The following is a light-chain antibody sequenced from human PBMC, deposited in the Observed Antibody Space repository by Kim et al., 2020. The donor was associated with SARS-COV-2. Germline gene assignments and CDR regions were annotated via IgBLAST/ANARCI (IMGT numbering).Light chain of an antibody. CDR3: NSRDSSGNHWV. Sequence: ALGQTVRITCQGDCLRSYYASWYQQKPGQAPVLVIYGKNNRPSGIPDRISGSSSGNTASLTITGAQAEDEADYYCNSRDSSGNHWVFGGGTKLTVL. V-gene: IGLV3-19*01. CDR1: CLRSYY. CDR2: GKN. J-gene: IGLJ3*02.